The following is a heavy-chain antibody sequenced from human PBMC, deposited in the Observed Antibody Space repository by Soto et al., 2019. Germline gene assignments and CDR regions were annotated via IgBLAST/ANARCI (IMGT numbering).Heavy chain of an antibody. CDR1: GGSISSSSYY. CDR2: INHSGST. CDR3: ARGGFRSATSYFDY. J-gene: IGHJ4*02. V-gene: IGHV4-39*01. Sequence: PSETLSLTCTVSGGSISSSSYYWGWIRQPPGKGLEWIGNINHSGSTYYNPSLKSRVTISVDTSKNQFSLKLSSVTAADTAVYYCARGGFRSATSYFDYWGQGTLVTVSS.